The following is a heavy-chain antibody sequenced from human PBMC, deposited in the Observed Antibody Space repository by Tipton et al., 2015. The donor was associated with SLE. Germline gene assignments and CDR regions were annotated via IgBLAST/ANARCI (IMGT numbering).Heavy chain of an antibody. D-gene: IGHD1-26*01. J-gene: IGHJ6*02. Sequence: TLSLTCTVSVGSISSHYWSWIRQPPGKGLEWIGYIYYSGSTNYNPSLKSRVPISVDTSKNQFSLKLSSVTAADTAVYYCARAGYSGSYYGYYYYGMDVWGQGTTVTVSS. CDR2: IYYSGST. V-gene: IGHV4-59*11. CDR3: ARAGYSGSYYGYYYYGMDV. CDR1: VGSISSHY.